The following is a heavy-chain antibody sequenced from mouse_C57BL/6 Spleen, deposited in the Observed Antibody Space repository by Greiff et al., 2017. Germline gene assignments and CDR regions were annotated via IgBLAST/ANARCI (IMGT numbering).Heavy chain of an antibody. D-gene: IGHD1-1*01. V-gene: IGHV3-6*01. J-gene: IGHJ1*03. Sequence: VQLQQSGPGLVKPSQSLSLTCSVTGYSITSGYYWNWIRQFPGNKLEWMGYISYDGSNNYNPSLKNRISITRDTSKNQFFLKLNSVTTEDTATYYCASYYGSSDWYFDVWGTGTTVTVSS. CDR1: GYSITSGYY. CDR3: ASYYGSSDWYFDV. CDR2: ISYDGSN.